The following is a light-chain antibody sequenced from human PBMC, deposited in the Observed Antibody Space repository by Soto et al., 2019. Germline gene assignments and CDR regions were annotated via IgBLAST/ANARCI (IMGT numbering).Light chain of an antibody. CDR2: GVS. CDR3: SSYTDSSTR. J-gene: IGLJ1*01. CDR1: SSDVGSYNY. Sequence: QSALTQPASVSGSPGQSITISCTGTSSDVGSYNYVSWYQQHPGKAPKLMIYGVSDRPSGISSRFSGSKSGNTASLTISGLQTEDEADYYGSSYTDSSTRFATGTKLTVL. V-gene: IGLV2-14*01.